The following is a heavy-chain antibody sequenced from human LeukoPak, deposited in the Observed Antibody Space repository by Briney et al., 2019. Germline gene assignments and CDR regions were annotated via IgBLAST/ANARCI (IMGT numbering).Heavy chain of an antibody. J-gene: IGHJ4*02. Sequence: SETLSLTCAVYGGSFCGYYWSWIRQPPGKGLEWIGEINHSGSTNYNPSLKSRVTISVDTSKNQFSLKLSSVTAADTAVYYCARACYDFWSGYFDYWGQGTLVTVSS. CDR3: ARACYDFWSGYFDY. CDR2: INHSGST. V-gene: IGHV4-34*01. D-gene: IGHD3-3*01. CDR1: GGSFCGYY.